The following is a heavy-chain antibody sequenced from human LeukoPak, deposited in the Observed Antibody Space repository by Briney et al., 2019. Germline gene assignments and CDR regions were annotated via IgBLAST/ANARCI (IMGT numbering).Heavy chain of an antibody. V-gene: IGHV3-23*01. CDR3: AKGIGSSGSYYTCFDY. CDR1: GFTFSNFA. J-gene: IGHJ4*02. CDR2: ITGSGGAT. D-gene: IGHD1-26*01. Sequence: RGSLRLSCAASGFTFSNFAMSWVRQAPGKGLEWVSGITGSGGATYSADSVKGRFTISRDNPKNTLYLQMNSLRAEDTAVYYCAKGIGSSGSYYTCFDYWGQGTLVTVSS.